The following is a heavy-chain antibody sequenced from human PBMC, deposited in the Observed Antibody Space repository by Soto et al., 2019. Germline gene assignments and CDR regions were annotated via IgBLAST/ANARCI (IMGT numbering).Heavy chain of an antibody. V-gene: IGHV4-4*02. CDR3: ASTGVPAARRTFDY. D-gene: IGHD2-2*01. CDR2: IYHSGST. J-gene: IGHJ4*02. CDR1: SGSIISSNW. Sequence: PSETLSLTCAVSSGSIISSNWWSWVRHPPGKGLEWIGEIYHSGSTNYNPSLKSRVTISVDKSKNQFSLKLSSVTAADTAVYYCASTGVPAARRTFDYWGQGTLVTVSS.